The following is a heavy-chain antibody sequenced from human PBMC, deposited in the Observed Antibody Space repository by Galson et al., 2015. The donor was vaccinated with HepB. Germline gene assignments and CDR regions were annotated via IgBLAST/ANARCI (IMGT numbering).Heavy chain of an antibody. Sequence: RLSCAASGFSFSSFAMHWVRQAPGKGLEWVAVISYAGTDQFYADSMKGRFTISRDNSKNTLYLQVNSLRPEDTAVYYCAKASTVTTDYFDYWGQGTLVTVSS. CDR2: ISYAGTDQ. V-gene: IGHV3-30*18. J-gene: IGHJ4*02. CDR1: GFSFSSFA. D-gene: IGHD4-17*01. CDR3: AKASTVTTDYFDY.